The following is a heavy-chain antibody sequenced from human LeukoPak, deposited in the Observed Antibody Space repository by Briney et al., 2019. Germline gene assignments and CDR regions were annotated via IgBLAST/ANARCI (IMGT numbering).Heavy chain of an antibody. Sequence: SETLSLTCAVYGGSFSGYYWSWIRQPPGKGLEWIGEINHSGSTNYNPSLKSRVTISVDTSKNQFSLKLSSVTAADTAVYYCASRLPYYYYMDVWGKGTTVTVSS. CDR1: GGSFSGYY. J-gene: IGHJ6*03. CDR2: INHSGST. D-gene: IGHD3-16*01. V-gene: IGHV4-34*01. CDR3: ASRLPYYYYMDV.